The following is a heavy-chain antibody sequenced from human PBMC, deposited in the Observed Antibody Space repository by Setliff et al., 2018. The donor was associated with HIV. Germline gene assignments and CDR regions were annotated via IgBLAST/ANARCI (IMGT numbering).Heavy chain of an antibody. J-gene: IGHJ4*02. D-gene: IGHD3-3*01. CDR3: VRGANFYTPRKRIFDY. Sequence: PSETLSLTCAVYGASLSPYFWHWIRQSPGKGLEWIGEISHNGGFNYSPSLESRLTMSVDTPRNQVSLNLSAVTAADTAIYYCVRGANFYTPRKRIFDYWDQGMSVTVS. CDR2: ISHNGGF. V-gene: IGHV4-34*01. CDR1: GASLSPYF.